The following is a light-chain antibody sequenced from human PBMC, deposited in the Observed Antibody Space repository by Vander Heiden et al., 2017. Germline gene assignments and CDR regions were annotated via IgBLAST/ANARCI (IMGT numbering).Light chain of an antibody. Sequence: DIQMTQSPSSLSAYVGDSVTITCRASRSISIYLNWYQQKPGSAPKLLIYAASSLQSGVPSRFSGSGSGTDFTLTISSLQPEDFATYYCQQSYSSPFTFGPGTKVDIE. CDR1: RSISIY. J-gene: IGKJ3*01. V-gene: IGKV1-39*01. CDR2: AAS. CDR3: QQSYSSPFT.